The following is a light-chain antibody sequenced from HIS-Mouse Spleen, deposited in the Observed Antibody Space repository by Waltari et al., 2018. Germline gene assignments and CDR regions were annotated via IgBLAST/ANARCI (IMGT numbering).Light chain of an antibody. Sequence: QSALTQPRSVSGSPGQSVTISCTGTSSDVAGYNYVPWYQQHPGKAPKLMIYDVSKRPSGVPDRFSGSKSGNTASLTISGLQAEDEADYYCCSYAGSYNWVFGGGTKLTVL. CDR2: DVS. CDR3: CSYAGSYNWV. J-gene: IGLJ3*02. CDR1: SSDVAGYNY. V-gene: IGLV2-11*01.